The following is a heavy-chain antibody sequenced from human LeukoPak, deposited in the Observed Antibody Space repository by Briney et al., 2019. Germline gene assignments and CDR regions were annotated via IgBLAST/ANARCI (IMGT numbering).Heavy chain of an antibody. J-gene: IGHJ3*02. Sequence: ASVKVSCKASGGTFSSYAISWVRQAPGQGLEWMGGIIPVFGTSNYAQKFQGRVTITADESTSTAYMELSSLRSEDTAVYYCARKAVAGGMNAFDIWGQGTMVTVSS. CDR3: ARKAVAGGMNAFDI. V-gene: IGHV1-69*13. D-gene: IGHD6-19*01. CDR1: GGTFSSYA. CDR2: IIPVFGTS.